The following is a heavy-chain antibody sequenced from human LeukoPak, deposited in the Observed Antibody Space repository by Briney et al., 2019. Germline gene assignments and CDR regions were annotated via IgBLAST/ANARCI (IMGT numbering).Heavy chain of an antibody. J-gene: IGHJ4*02. CDR1: GYTFTSYG. CDR2: ISAYNGNT. V-gene: IGHV1-18*01. CDR3: ARDDWLGYCSGGSCLVDY. Sequence: ASVKVSCKASGYTFTSYGISWVRQAPGQGLEWMGWISAYNGNTNYAQKLQGRVTMTTDTSTSTAYRELRSLRSDDTAVYYCARDDWLGYCSGGSCLVDYWGQGTLVTASS. D-gene: IGHD2-15*01.